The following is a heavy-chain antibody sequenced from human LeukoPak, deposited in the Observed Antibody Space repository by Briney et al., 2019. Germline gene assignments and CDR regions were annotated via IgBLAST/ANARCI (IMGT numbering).Heavy chain of an antibody. J-gene: IGHJ4*02. Sequence: ASVKVSCKASGGTFISYAISWVRQAPGQGLEWMGGIIPIFGTANYAQKFQGRVTITADESTSTAYMELSSLRSEDTAVYYCARPRGDSSGYFDYWGQGTLVTVSS. CDR3: ARPRGDSSGYFDY. CDR2: IIPIFGTA. D-gene: IGHD3-22*01. CDR1: GGTFISYA. V-gene: IGHV1-69*13.